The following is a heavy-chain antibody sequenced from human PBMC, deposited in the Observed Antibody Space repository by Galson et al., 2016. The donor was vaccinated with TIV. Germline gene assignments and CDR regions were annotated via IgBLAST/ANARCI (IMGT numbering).Heavy chain of an antibody. V-gene: IGHV1-24*01. Sequence: SVKASCKVSGYTLSEIAMHWVRQAPGKGLEWMGGFDPEAGRTIYEQKFHGRVTVTEGTATDTAYMEVNNLRSDDAAVYYCSTVAWFPELSLDSWGQGTLVTVSS. J-gene: IGHJ4*02. CDR2: FDPEAGRT. D-gene: IGHD3-22*01. CDR3: STVAWFPELSLDS. CDR1: GYTLSEIA.